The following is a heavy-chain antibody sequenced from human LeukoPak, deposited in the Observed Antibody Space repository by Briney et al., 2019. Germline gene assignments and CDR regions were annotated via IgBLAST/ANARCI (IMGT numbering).Heavy chain of an antibody. CDR1: GGSISSYY. Sequence: PSETLSLTCTVSGGSISSYYWSWIRQPPGKGLQWIGYIYYSGSTKYNPSLKSRVTISVDTSKNQFSLKLSSVTAADTAVYYCARHVWLQPFDYWGQGTLVTVSS. D-gene: IGHD3-9*01. CDR2: IYYSGST. J-gene: IGHJ4*02. V-gene: IGHV4-59*08. CDR3: ARHVWLQPFDY.